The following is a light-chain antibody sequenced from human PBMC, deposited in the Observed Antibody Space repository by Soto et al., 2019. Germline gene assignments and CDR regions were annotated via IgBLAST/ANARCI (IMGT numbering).Light chain of an antibody. CDR3: QQYSNWPSWT. J-gene: IGKJ1*01. V-gene: IGKV3-15*01. Sequence: EIVLTQSPATLSLSPGERATLSCRASQSVAYTYLAWFQQKPGQAPRLLIYGASTRATGIPARFSGSGSGTEFALTISSLQSEDFAVYYCQQYSNWPSWTFGQGTKVDIK. CDR1: QSVAYT. CDR2: GAS.